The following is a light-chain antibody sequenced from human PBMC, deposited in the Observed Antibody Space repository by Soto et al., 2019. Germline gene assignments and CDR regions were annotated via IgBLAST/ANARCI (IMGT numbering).Light chain of an antibody. Sequence: EIVLTQSPGTLSLYPGERATLSCRASQSVSSSYLAWYQQKPGQAPRLLIYGASSRATGIPDRFSGSGSGTDFTLTISRLEPEDFAVYYCQQYGSSMYTFGQGNKLEIK. CDR3: QQYGSSMYT. CDR2: GAS. CDR1: QSVSSSY. V-gene: IGKV3-20*01. J-gene: IGKJ2*01.